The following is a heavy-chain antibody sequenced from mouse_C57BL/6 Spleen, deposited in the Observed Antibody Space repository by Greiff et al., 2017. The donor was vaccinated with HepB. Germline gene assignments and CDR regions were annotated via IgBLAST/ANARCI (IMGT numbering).Heavy chain of an antibody. J-gene: IGHJ2*01. CDR2: INPNNGGT. V-gene: IGHV1-26*01. CDR3: ASHYGSS. D-gene: IGHD1-1*01. CDR1: GYTFTDYY. Sequence: VQLQQSGPELVKPGASVKISCKASGYTFTDYYMNWVKQSHGKSLEWIGDINPNNGGTSYNQKFKGKATLTVDKSSSTAYMELRSLTSEDSAVYYCASHYGSSWGQGTTLTVSS.